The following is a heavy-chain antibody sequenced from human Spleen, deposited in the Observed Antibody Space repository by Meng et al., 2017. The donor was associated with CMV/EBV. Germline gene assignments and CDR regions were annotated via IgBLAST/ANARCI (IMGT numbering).Heavy chain of an antibody. V-gene: IGHV1-69*05. CDR1: GDTFINNA. Sequence: SVKVSCKASGDTFINNAISWVRQAPGQRPEWMGGIIPDVGTPDYAENFQGRVTMTTDESTSTAYMEMSSLRSDDTAVYYCARSTVVPAATYAFDIWGQGTMVTVSS. D-gene: IGHD2-2*01. CDR3: ARSTVVPAATYAFDI. J-gene: IGHJ3*02. CDR2: IIPDVGTP.